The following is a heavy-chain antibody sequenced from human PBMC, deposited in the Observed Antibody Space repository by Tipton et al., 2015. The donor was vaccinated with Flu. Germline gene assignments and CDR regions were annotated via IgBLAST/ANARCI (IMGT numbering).Heavy chain of an antibody. Sequence: VQLVQSGGGLVQPGGSLRLSCAASGSTFTNNAMGWVRQAPGEGLEWVSAIGSDFNTHYADSVKGRFTISRDNSKNTLYLQMNSLRAEDTAVYYCAKDILRWAFDFWGQGTMVTVSS. CDR3: AKDILRWAFDF. CDR2: IGSDFNT. V-gene: IGHV3-23*04. J-gene: IGHJ3*01. CDR1: GSTFTNNA. D-gene: IGHD3-3*01.